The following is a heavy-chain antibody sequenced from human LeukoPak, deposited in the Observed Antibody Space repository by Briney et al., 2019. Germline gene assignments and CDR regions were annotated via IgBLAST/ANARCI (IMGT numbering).Heavy chain of an antibody. V-gene: IGHV3-30*03. Sequence: GRSLRLSCAASGFTFSSYGMHWVRQAPGKGLEWVAVISYDGSNKYYADSVKGRFTISRDNSKNTLYLQMNSLRAEDTAVYYCARGRAGKSPFVYYFDYWGQGTLVIVSS. D-gene: IGHD2-8*01. J-gene: IGHJ4*02. CDR2: ISYDGSNK. CDR3: ARGRAGKSPFVYYFDY. CDR1: GFTFSSYG.